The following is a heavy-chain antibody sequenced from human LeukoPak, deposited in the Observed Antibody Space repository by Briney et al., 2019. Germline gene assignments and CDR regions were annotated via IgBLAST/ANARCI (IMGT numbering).Heavy chain of an antibody. CDR1: GFTFDDYA. V-gene: IGHV3-9*01. D-gene: IGHD4-17*01. Sequence: GGSLRLSCAASGFTFDDYAMHWVRQTPGKGLEWVSHISWNSATIEYADSVKGRFTISRDNAKNSLYLQMNSLRVEDTAVYFCATTHYGDYGGDWYFDLWGRGTLVTVSS. J-gene: IGHJ2*01. CDR3: ATTHYGDYGGDWYFDL. CDR2: ISWNSATI.